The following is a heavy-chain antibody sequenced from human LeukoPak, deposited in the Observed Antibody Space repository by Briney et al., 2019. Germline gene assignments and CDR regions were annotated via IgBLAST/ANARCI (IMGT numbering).Heavy chain of an antibody. Sequence: SVKVSCKASGGTFSSYAISWVRQAPGQGLEWMGGIIPIFGTANYAQKFQGGVTITADESTSTAYMELSSLRSEDTAVYYCARDWKPPDYYYGMDVWGQGTTVIVSS. CDR1: GGTFSSYA. J-gene: IGHJ6*02. CDR3: ARDWKPPDYYYGMDV. CDR2: IIPIFGTA. D-gene: IGHD1-1*01. V-gene: IGHV1-69*13.